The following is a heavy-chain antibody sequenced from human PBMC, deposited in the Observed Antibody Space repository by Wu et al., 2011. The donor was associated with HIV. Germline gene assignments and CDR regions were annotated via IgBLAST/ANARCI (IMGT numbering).Heavy chain of an antibody. CDR3: ARVWIPLAGPYFDY. CDR1: GYNIAGYY. J-gene: IGHJ4*02. CDR2: INPSGGST. V-gene: IGHV1-46*01. Sequence: QVQLVQSGAEVKKPGASVKVSCRASGYNIAGYYIHWVRQAPGQGLEWMGIINPSGGSTSYAQKFQGRVTMTSDTSTSTVYMELSSLRSEDTALYYCARVWIPLAGPYFDYWGQGTLVTVSS. D-gene: IGHD6-19*01.